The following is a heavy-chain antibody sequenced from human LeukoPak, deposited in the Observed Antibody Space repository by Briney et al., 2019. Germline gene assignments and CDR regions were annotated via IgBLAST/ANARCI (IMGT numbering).Heavy chain of an antibody. CDR3: ARDYGGYKGEAFDI. D-gene: IGHD5-24*01. CDR1: GYTFTSYG. J-gene: IGHJ3*02. V-gene: IGHV1-2*06. CDR2: INPNSGGT. Sequence: GASVKVSCKASGYTFTSYGISWVRQAPGQGLEWMGRINPNSGGTNYAQKFQGRVTMTRDTSISTAYMELSRLRSDDTAVYYCARDYGGYKGEAFDIWGQGTMVTVSS.